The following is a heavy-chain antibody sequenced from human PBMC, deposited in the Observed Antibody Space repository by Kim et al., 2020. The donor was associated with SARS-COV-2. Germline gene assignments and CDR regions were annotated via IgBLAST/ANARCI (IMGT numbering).Heavy chain of an antibody. CDR3: ARTRGYCSSTSCYGGNWFDP. CDR2: IYPGDSDT. D-gene: IGHD2-2*01. CDR1: GYSFTSYW. V-gene: IGHV5-51*01. Sequence: GESLQISCKGSGYSFTSYWIGWVRQMPGKGLEWMGIIYPGDSDTRYSPSFQGQVTISADKSISTAYLQWSSLKASDTAMYYCARTRGYCSSTSCYGGNWFDPWGQGTLVTVSS. J-gene: IGHJ5*02.